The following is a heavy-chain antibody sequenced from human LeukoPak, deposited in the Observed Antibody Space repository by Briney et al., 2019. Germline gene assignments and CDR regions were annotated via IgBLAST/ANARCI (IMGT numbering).Heavy chain of an antibody. J-gene: IGHJ4*02. D-gene: IGHD6-13*01. V-gene: IGHV3-21*01. Sequence: PGGSLRLSCAASVFTFSIYSINWVRQAPGKGLVWVSSISSSSYIYYADSVKGRFTISRDNAKNSLYLQMNSLRAEDTAVYYCARVDSWYGGGYYFDYWGQGTLVTVSS. CDR3: ARVDSWYGGGYYFDY. CDR2: ISSSSYI. CDR1: VFTFSIYS.